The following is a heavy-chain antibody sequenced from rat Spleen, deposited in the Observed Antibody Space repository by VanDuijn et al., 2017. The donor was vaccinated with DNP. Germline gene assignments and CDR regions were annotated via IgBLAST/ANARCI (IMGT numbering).Heavy chain of an antibody. V-gene: IGHV2-47*01. D-gene: IGHD1-10*01. Sequence: QVQLKASGPGLVQPSQILSLTCTVSGLSLSSNSVSWIRQPPGKGLEWMGVIWSNGGTDYNSALKSRLSISRDTSKSQVLLKMNSLQTEDTAMYFCARRGYNNYAMDAWGQGTSVTVSS. CDR2: IWSNGGT. CDR3: ARRGYNNYAMDA. J-gene: IGHJ4*01. CDR1: GLSLSSNS.